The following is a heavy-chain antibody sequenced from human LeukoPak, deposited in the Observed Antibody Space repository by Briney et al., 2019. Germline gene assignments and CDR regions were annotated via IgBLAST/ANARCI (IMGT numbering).Heavy chain of an antibody. CDR3: AHRRRGAMPDY. CDR1: GFSLSTSGVG. Sequence: SGPTLVKPTQTLTLTCTFSGFSLSTSGVGVGWIRQPPGKALEWLALIYWNDDKRYSPSLKSRLTITKDTSRNQVVLTMTNMDPVDTATYYCAHRRRGAMPDYWGQGTLVTVSS. D-gene: IGHD3-10*01. CDR2: IYWNDDK. V-gene: IGHV2-5*01. J-gene: IGHJ4*02.